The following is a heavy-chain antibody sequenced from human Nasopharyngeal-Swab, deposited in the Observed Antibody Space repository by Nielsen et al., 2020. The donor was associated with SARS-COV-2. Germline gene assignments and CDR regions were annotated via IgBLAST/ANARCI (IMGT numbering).Heavy chain of an antibody. J-gene: IGHJ4*02. CDR1: GYSFTSYW. CDR3: ARIPSTLPDY. CDR2: IYPGDSDT. Sequence: GGSRRPSWKGSGYSFTSYWIGWVRQMPGKGLEGMGIIYPGDSDTSYSPSFQGQVTISADKSISTAYLQWSSLKASDIAMYYCARIPSTLPDYWGQGTLVTVSS. D-gene: IGHD5/OR15-5a*01. V-gene: IGHV5-51*03.